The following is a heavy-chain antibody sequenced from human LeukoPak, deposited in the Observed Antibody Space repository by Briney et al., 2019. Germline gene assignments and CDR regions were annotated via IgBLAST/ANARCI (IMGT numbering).Heavy chain of an antibody. CDR3: ARAGGSNSLYGMDV. CDR1: GFTFSTYG. D-gene: IGHD6-6*01. J-gene: IGHJ6*02. CDR2: ISYDGSNK. V-gene: IGHV3-30*03. Sequence: GGSLRLSCAASGFTFSTYGMHWVRQAPGKGLEWVAVISYDGSNKYYADSVKGRFTISRDNSKNTLYLQMNSLRAEDTAVYYCARAGGSNSLYGMDVWGQGTTVTVSS.